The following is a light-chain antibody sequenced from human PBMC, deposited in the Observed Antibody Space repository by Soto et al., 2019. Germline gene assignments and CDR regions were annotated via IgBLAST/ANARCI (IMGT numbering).Light chain of an antibody. Sequence: PGERATLSCRASQSVTPPFAWYQHIRGQDPRLLIYDASTRDTGIPPRFSGSGSGTDFTLTISSLEPEDSAVYYCHQRSKWPQTLGQGTTVE. CDR3: HQRSKWPQT. V-gene: IGKV3-11*01. J-gene: IGKJ1*01. CDR2: DAS. CDR1: QSVTPP.